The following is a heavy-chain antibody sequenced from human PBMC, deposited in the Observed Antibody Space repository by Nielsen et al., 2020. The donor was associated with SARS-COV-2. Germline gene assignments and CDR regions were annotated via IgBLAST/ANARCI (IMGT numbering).Heavy chain of an antibody. D-gene: IGHD7-27*01. CDR2: IYYSGST. CDR3: ARRGDPGDFDY. J-gene: IGHJ4*02. CDR1: GGSISSTDHY. V-gene: IGHV4-39*01. Sequence: SETLSLTCTVSGGSISSTDHYWGWIRQPPGKGLEWIGSIYYSGSTYYSPSFKSRVTISADTSKNQFSLSLSSVTAADTAVYYCARRGDPGDFDYWGQGTLVTVSS.